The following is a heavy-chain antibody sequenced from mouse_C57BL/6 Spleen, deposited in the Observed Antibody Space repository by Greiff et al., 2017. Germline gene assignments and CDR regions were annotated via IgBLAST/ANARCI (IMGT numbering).Heavy chain of an antibody. CDR2: IWSGGST. CDR3: ARNPPYYYGSSPYAMDY. CDR1: GFSLTSYG. V-gene: IGHV2-2*01. J-gene: IGHJ4*01. D-gene: IGHD1-1*01. Sequence: VQLVESGPGLVQPSQSLSITCTVSGFSLTSYGVHWVRQSPGKGLEWLGVIWSGGSTDYNAAFISRLSISKDNSKSQVFFKMNSLQADDTAIYYCARNPPYYYGSSPYAMDYWGQGTSVTVSS.